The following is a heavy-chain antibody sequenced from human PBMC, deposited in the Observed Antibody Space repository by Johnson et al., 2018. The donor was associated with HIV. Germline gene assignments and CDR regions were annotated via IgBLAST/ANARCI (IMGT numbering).Heavy chain of an antibody. CDR3: AKDCRDCYHAFDI. J-gene: IGHJ3*02. Sequence: VQLVESGGGLVQPGRSLRLSCAASGFTFDDYAMHWVRQAPGKGLEWVSGISWNSGTIGYADSVKGRFTISRDNAKNSLYLQMNSLRVEDTALYYCAKDCRDCYHAFDIWGQGTMVTVSS. D-gene: IGHD2-21*02. CDR1: GFTFDDYA. CDR2: ISWNSGTI. V-gene: IGHV3-9*01.